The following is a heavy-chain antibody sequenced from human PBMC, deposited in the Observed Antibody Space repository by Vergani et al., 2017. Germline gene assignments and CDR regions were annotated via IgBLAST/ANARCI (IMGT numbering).Heavy chain of an antibody. D-gene: IGHD1-1*01. J-gene: IGHJ6*03. CDR1: GGSFSGYY. CDR2: INHSGST. Sequence: QVQLQQWGAGLLKPSETLSLTCAVYGGSFSGYYWSWIRQPPGKGLEWIGEINHSGSTNYNPSLNSRVTISVDTSKTQFPLKLSSGTAANTAGYYCARTGTTRYYYYMDVWGKGTTVTVSS. V-gene: IGHV4-34*01. CDR3: ARTGTTRYYYYMDV.